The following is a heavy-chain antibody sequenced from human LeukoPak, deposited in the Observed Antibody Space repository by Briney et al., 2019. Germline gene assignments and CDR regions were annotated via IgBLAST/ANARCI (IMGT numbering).Heavy chain of an antibody. CDR3: ARDGYDILTGHQGYYYYGMDV. D-gene: IGHD3-9*01. CDR1: GFTFSSYG. V-gene: IGHV3-33*01. CDR2: IWYDGSNK. J-gene: IGHJ6*02. Sequence: PGRSLRLSCAASGFTFSSYGMHWVRQAPGKGLEWVAVIWYDGSNKYYADSVKGRFTISRDNSKNTLYLQMNSLRAEDTAVYYCARDGYDILTGHQGYYYYGMDVWGQGTTVTVSS.